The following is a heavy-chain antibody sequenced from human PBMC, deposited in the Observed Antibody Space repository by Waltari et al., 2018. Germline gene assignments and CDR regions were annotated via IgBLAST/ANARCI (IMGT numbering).Heavy chain of an antibody. CDR1: GFTFSSFA. D-gene: IGHD6-13*01. CDR2: ISGSGGST. J-gene: IGHJ5*01. Sequence: EVLLLESGGGLVQPGGSLRLSCVASGFTFSSFAMSWVRQAPGKGLEWVSVISGSGGSTYYADSVKGRFTISRDNSKKTLYMQMNSLRAEDTAVYYCAKDWGMAAAGTVFDSWGQGTLVTVSS. CDR3: AKDWGMAAAGTVFDS. V-gene: IGHV3-23*01.